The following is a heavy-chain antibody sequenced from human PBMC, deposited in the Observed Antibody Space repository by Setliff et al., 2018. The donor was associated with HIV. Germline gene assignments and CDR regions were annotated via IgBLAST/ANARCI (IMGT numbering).Heavy chain of an antibody. J-gene: IGHJ4*02. V-gene: IGHV4-4*09. D-gene: IGHD3-22*01. CDR2: IYSSGST. Sequence: SETLSLTCTVSGGSISSYYWSWIRQPPGKGLEWLGHIYSSGSTNYNPSLKSRVTISVDTSKNQFSLKLYSVTAADTAVYYCARATGDSGYPRFFHYWGQGTLVTVSS. CDR1: GGSISSYY. CDR3: ARATGDSGYPRFFHY.